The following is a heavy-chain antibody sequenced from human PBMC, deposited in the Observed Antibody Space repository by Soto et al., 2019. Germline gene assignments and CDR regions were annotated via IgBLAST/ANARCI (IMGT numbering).Heavy chain of an antibody. J-gene: IGHJ4*02. CDR2: ISYDGSNK. Sequence: GGSLRLSCAASGFTFSSYAMHWVRQAPGKGLEWVAVISYDGSNKYYADSVKGRFTISRDNSKNTLYLQMNSLRAEDTAVYYCARAATLEYVFDYWGQGTLVTVS. D-gene: IGHD3-3*01. V-gene: IGHV3-30-3*01. CDR1: GFTFSSYA. CDR3: ARAATLEYVFDY.